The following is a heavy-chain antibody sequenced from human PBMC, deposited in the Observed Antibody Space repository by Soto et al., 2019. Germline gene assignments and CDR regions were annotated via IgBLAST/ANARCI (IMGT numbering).Heavy chain of an antibody. CDR2: IIPILGIA. CDR1: GGTFSSYT. V-gene: IGHV1-69*08. D-gene: IGHD2-2*01. Sequence: QVQLVQSGAEVKKPGSSVKVSCKASGGTFSSYTISWVRQAPGQGLEWMGRIIPILGIANYAQKFQGRVTITADKSTSTAYMELCSLRSEDTAVYFCAREDALGYCSSTSCYSPFDLWGRGTLVTVSS. CDR3: AREDALGYCSSTSCYSPFDL. J-gene: IGHJ2*01.